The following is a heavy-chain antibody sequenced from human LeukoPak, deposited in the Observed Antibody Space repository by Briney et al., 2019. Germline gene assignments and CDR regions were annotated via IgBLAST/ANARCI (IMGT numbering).Heavy chain of an antibody. CDR3: ARVAMVRENYGMDV. CDR2: MNPNSGNT. Sequence: AAVKVSCKASGYTFTSYDINWVRQATGQGLEWMGWMNPNSGNTGYAQKFQGRVTMTRNTSISTAYMELSSLRSEDTAVYYCARVAMVRENYGMDVWGQGTTVTVSS. J-gene: IGHJ6*02. D-gene: IGHD3-10*01. V-gene: IGHV1-8*01. CDR1: GYTFTSYD.